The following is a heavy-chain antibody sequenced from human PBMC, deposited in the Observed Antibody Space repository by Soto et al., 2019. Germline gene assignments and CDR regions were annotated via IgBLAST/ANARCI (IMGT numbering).Heavy chain of an antibody. J-gene: IGHJ4*02. V-gene: IGHV3-23*01. Sequence: GGSLRLSCAASGFNVGAFAVNWVRQAPGKGLEWVAGISVSDVFIYYSDSVRGRFYISRDASENILSLQMNSLRVDDTALYYCTRETIGGKTGLDSWGPGTLVTVPS. D-gene: IGHD1-1*01. CDR3: TRETIGGKTGLDS. CDR2: ISVSDVFI. CDR1: GFNVGAFA.